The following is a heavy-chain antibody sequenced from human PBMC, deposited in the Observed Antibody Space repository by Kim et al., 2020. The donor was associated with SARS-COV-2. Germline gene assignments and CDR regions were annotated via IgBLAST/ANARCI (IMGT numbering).Heavy chain of an antibody. D-gene: IGHD1-26*01. V-gene: IGHV3-23*01. J-gene: IGHJ3*02. CDR2: GST. CDR3: AKTGVGASWAFDI. Sequence: GSTYYADSVKGRFTISRDNSKNTLYLQMNSLRAEDTAVYYCAKTGVGASWAFDIWGQGTMVTVSS.